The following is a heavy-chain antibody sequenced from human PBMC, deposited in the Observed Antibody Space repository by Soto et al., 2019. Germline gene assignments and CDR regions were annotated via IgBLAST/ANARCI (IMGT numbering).Heavy chain of an antibody. D-gene: IGHD6-13*01. V-gene: IGHV4-34*01. CDR2: INHSGST. CDR3: ARESLYSSSWYIDY. J-gene: IGHJ4*02. Sequence: SETLSLTCAVYGGPFSGYYWSWIRQPPGKGLEWIGEINHSGSTNYNPSLKSRVTISVDTSKNQFSLKLSSVTAADTAVYYCARESLYSSSWYIDYWGQGTLVTVSS. CDR1: GGPFSGYY.